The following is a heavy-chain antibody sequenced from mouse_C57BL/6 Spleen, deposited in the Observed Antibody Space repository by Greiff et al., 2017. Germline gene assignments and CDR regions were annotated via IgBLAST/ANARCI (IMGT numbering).Heavy chain of an antibody. J-gene: IGHJ4*01. Sequence: QVQLQQPGAELVRPGSSVKLSCKASGYTFTSYWMHWVKQRPIQGLEWIGNIDPSDSETHYNQKFKDKATLTVDKSSSTAYMQLSSLTSEDSAVYYCAREPLTTVVEGDYYAMDYWGQGTSVTVSS. CDR2: IDPSDSET. V-gene: IGHV1-52*01. D-gene: IGHD1-1*01. CDR3: AREPLTTVVEGDYYAMDY. CDR1: GYTFTSYW.